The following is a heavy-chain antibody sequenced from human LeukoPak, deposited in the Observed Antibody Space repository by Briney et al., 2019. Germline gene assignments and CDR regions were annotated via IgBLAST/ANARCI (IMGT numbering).Heavy chain of an antibody. CDR1: GGTFSSYT. Sequence: LVKVSCKASGGTFSSYTISWVRQAPGQGLEWMGRIIPILGIANYAQKFQGRVTITADKPTSTAYMELSSLRSEYTAVYYCARATNITIFGVVPTDWGQGTLVTVSS. CDR2: IIPILGIA. D-gene: IGHD3-3*01. CDR3: ARATNITIFGVVPTD. V-gene: IGHV1-69*02. J-gene: IGHJ4*02.